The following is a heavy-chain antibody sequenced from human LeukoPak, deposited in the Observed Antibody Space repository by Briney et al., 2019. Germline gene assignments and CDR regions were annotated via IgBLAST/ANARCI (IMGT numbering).Heavy chain of an antibody. J-gene: IGHJ4*02. CDR1: GGSISSYY. CDR2: IYYSGYT. D-gene: IGHD4-17*01. Sequence: SETLSLTCTVSGGSISSYYWSWIRQPPGRGLEWIGYIYYSGYTNYNPSLKSRVTISVDTSKNQFSLKLSSVTAADTAVYYCAKVTDDYGGYVNLGIEYYFDYWGQGTLVTVSS. V-gene: IGHV4-59*01. CDR3: AKVTDDYGGYVNLGIEYYFDY.